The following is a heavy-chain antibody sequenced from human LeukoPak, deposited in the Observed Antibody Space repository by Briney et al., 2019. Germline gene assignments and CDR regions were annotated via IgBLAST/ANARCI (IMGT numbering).Heavy chain of an antibody. Sequence: ASVKVSCKASGGTFSSYAISWVRQAPGQGLEWMGGIIPIFGTANYAQKFQGRVTITADESTSTAYMELSSLRSEDTAVYYCARHSVGRRDYYDSSGYYYLDYWGQGTLVTVSS. V-gene: IGHV1-69*13. CDR3: ARHSVGRRDYYDSSGYYYLDY. J-gene: IGHJ4*02. CDR1: GGTFSSYA. D-gene: IGHD3-22*01. CDR2: IIPIFGTA.